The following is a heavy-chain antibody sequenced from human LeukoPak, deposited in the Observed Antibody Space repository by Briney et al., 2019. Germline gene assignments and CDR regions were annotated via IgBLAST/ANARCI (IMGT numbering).Heavy chain of an antibody. CDR1: GFTFSSYE. CDR2: ISSSGSTI. J-gene: IGHJ5*02. CDR3: ARVPMVRGVRYNWFDP. Sequence: GGSLRLSCAASGFTFSSYEMNWVRQAPGKGLEWVSYISSSGSTIYYADSVKGRFTISRDNAKNSLYLQMNSLRAEDTAVYYCARVPMVRGVRYNWFDPWGQGTLVTVSS. V-gene: IGHV3-48*03. D-gene: IGHD3-10*01.